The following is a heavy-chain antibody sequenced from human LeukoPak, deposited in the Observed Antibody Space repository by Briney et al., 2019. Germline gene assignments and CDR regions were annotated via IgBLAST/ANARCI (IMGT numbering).Heavy chain of an antibody. V-gene: IGHV1-2*02. D-gene: IGHD3-10*01. CDR3: ARDRGGDAFDI. CDR2: INPNSGGT. CDR1: GYTFTANY. Sequence: GASVKVSCKASGYTFTANYMHWVRQAPGQGPEWMGWINPNSGGTKYAQNFQGRVTMTRDTSISTAYMELSGLRSDDTAVYYCARDRGGDAFDIWGQGTMVTVSS. J-gene: IGHJ3*02.